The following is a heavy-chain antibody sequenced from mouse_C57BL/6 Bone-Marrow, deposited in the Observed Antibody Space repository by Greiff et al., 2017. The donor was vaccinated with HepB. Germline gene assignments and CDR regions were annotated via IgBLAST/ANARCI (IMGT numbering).Heavy chain of an antibody. CDR3: TTRAITTVVDAMDY. Sequence: EVQLQQSGAELVRPGASVKLSCTASGFNIKDDYMHWVKQRPEQGLEWIGWIDPENGDTEYAPKFQGKATITADTTSNTAYLQRSSLTSEDTAVNCSTTRAITTVVDAMDYWGQGTSVTVSS. J-gene: IGHJ4*01. CDR1: GFNIKDDY. D-gene: IGHD1-1*01. V-gene: IGHV14-4*01. CDR2: IDPENGDT.